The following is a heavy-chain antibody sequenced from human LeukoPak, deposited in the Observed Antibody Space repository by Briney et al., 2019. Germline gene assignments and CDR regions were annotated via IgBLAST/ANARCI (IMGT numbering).Heavy chain of an antibody. D-gene: IGHD3-3*01. Sequence: GGSLRLSCAASGFTFSSYSMNWVRQAPGKGLEWVSYISSSSTIYYADSVKGRFTISRDNAKNSLYLQMNSLRAEDTAVYYCARALYNFWSDYYFDYWGQGTLVTVSS. CDR3: ARALYNFWSDYYFDY. V-gene: IGHV3-48*01. CDR2: ISSSSTI. CDR1: GFTFSSYS. J-gene: IGHJ4*02.